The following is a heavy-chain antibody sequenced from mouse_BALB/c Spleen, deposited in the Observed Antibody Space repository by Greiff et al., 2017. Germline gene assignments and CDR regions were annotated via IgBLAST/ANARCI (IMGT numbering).Heavy chain of an antibody. J-gene: IGHJ1*01. CDR1: GYTFTDYV. D-gene: IGHD1-1*01. V-gene: IGHV1-77*01. CDR3: ARRGLYGSSSDWYLEG. CDR2: IYPGSGST. Sequence: QVQLQQSGPELVKPGASVKMSCKASGYTFTDYVISWVKQRTGQGLEWIGEIYPGSGSTYYNEKFKGKATLTADKSSNTAYMQLSSLTSEDSAVYFCARRGLYGSSSDWYLEGGGAGTTVTVSS.